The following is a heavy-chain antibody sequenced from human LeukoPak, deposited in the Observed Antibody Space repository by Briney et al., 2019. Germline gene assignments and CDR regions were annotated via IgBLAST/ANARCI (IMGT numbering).Heavy chain of an antibody. CDR2: ISGSGSTI. CDR3: AREFRTAVDY. J-gene: IGHJ4*02. Sequence: GGSLRLSCAVSGFTFSTYIMNWVRQAPGKGLEWVSSISGSGSTIYYADSVKGRFTISRDNAKNSLYLQMNSLRAEDTAVYYCAREFRTAVDYWGQGTLVTVSS. V-gene: IGHV3-48*01. D-gene: IGHD3/OR15-3a*01. CDR1: GFTFSTYI.